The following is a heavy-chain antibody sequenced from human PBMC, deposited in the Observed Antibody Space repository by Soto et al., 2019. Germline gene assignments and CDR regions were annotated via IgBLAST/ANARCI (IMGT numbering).Heavy chain of an antibody. CDR3: ARDRDRWEQLGGTAFDI. CDR2: TYYRSKWYN. D-gene: IGHD1-26*01. J-gene: IGHJ3*02. Sequence: SQTLSLTCAISGDSVSSNSAAWNWIRQSPSRGLEWLGRTYYRSKWYNDYAVSVKSRITINPDTSKNQFSLQLNSVTPEDTAVYYCARDRDRWEQLGGTAFDIWGQGTMVTVSS. V-gene: IGHV6-1*01. CDR1: GDSVSSNSAA.